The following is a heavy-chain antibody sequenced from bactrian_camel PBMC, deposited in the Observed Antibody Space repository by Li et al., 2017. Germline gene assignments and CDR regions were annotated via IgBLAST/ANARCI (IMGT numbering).Heavy chain of an antibody. CDR2: IDRDDTT. Sequence: VQLVESGGGSVQAGGSLKLSCTISGKIPGNCGMGWYRQTLNNERELIARIDRDDTTAYTDFVKGRFTVSRDYVKGTWYLQMNSLKPEDTARYYCAVKGGRRCGVRDFIDFGSWGQGTQVTVS. D-gene: IGHD2*01. CDR1: GKIPGNCG. J-gene: IGHJ6*01. V-gene: IGHV3S53*01. CDR3: AVKGGRRCGVRDFIDFGS.